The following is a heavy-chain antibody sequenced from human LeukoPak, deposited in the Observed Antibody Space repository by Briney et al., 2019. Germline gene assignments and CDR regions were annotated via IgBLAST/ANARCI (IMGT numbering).Heavy chain of an antibody. CDR3: ARGGIQVSGIDEFDY. CDR2: IGIRGDT. D-gene: IGHD6-19*01. V-gene: IGHV3-13*01. Sequence: GGSLRLSCAASGFTFIDYDMHWVRRVIGKGLEWVSAIGIRGDTHYLGSVKGRFTISRENAESSLYLQMNSLRAEDTAVYYCARGGIQVSGIDEFDYWGQGTLVTVSS. J-gene: IGHJ4*02. CDR1: GFTFIDYD.